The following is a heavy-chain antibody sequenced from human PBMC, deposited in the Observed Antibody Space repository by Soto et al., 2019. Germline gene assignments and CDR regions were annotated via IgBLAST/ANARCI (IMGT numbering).Heavy chain of an antibody. V-gene: IGHV1-2*02. CDR1: RFTFTGQS. D-gene: IGHD3-10*01. J-gene: IGHJ4*02. Sequence: SVTVSYQASRFTFTGQSIHWVRQAPGQGLEGMGWINPNRGGTSYAQKFQGRVTMTRDTSITTAYMELSRLSYDDTAGYYCAKRGSFFRPCFGYFDYWGQGTGLTIYS. CDR2: INPNRGGT. CDR3: AKRGSFFRPCFGYFDY.